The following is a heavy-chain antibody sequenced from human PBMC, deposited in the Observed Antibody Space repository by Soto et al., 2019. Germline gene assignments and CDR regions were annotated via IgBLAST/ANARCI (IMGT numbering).Heavy chain of an antibody. D-gene: IGHD2-2*01. CDR2: IWYDGSNK. CDR3: ARGTSLRYCSSTSCFGDDY. V-gene: IGHV3-33*01. Sequence: GGSLRLSXAASGFTFSSYGMHWVRQAPGKGLDWVAVIWYDGSNKYYADSVKGRFTISRDNSKNTLYLQMNGLRAEDTAVYYCARGTSLRYCSSTSCFGDDYWGQGTLVTVSS. CDR1: GFTFSSYG. J-gene: IGHJ4*02.